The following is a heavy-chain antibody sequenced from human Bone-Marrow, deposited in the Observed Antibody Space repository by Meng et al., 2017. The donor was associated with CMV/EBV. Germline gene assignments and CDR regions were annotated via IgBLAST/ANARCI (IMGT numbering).Heavy chain of an antibody. J-gene: IGHJ6*02. D-gene: IGHD3-3*01. CDR3: ARGRDFWSLYGMDV. CDR1: GFTFDDYA. Sequence: SLKISCAASGFTFDDYAMHWVRQAPGKGLEWVSGISWNSGSIGYADSVKGRFTISRDNAKNSMYLQMNSLRAEDTAAYYCARGRDFWSLYGMDVWGQGTTVTVSS. V-gene: IGHV3-9*01. CDR2: ISWNSGSI.